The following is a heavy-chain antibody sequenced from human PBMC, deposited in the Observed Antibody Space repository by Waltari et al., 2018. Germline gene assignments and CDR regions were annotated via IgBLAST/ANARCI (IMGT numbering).Heavy chain of an antibody. J-gene: IGHJ4*02. D-gene: IGHD1-20*01. V-gene: IGHV3-7*01. CDR1: GFTFSYHW. Sequence: EVQLVESGGGLVQPGGSLRLSCAASGFTFSYHWMTWVRPAPGKGLEWVDNIKEDGGEKYYVDSVKGRFTISRDNAKNSLYLQMNSLRAEDTAVYYCARLYMAAFDYWDEGTLVTVSS. CDR3: ARLYMAAFDY. CDR2: IKEDGGEK.